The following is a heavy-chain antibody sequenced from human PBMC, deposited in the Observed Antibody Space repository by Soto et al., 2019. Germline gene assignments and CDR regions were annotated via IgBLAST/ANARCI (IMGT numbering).Heavy chain of an antibody. V-gene: IGHV4-59*01. CDR3: ARGTLTFTLDY. J-gene: IGHJ4*02. D-gene: IGHD2-15*01. CDR1: GGSISSYY. CDR2: IYYSGST. Sequence: QVQLQESGPGLVKPSETLSLTCTVSGGSISSYYWSWIRQPPGKGLEWIGYIYYSGSTNYNPSLKSRVTISVDTSKNQFSLKLSSVTAADTAVYYCARGTLTFTLDYWGQGTLVTVSS.